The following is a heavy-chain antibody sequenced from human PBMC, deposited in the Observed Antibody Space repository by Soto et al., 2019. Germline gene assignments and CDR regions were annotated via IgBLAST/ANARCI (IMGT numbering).Heavy chain of an antibody. CDR1: GGSLSSYC. CDR3: ARDQNGSGNYYTRYFDY. D-gene: IGHD3-10*01. V-gene: IGHV4-59*12. Sequence: SETLSLTCTVAGGSLSSYCWSWIRQPPGKGLEWIGEIYYSGSTNYNPSLKSRVTISVDKSKNQFSLNLSSVTAADTAVYYCARDQNGSGNYYTRYFDYWGQGTLVTVS. J-gene: IGHJ4*02. CDR2: IYYSGST.